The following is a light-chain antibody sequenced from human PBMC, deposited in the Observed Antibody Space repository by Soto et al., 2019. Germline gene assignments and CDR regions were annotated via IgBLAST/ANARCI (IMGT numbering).Light chain of an antibody. CDR3: QQGKTFPFT. CDR2: TVS. J-gene: IGKJ3*01. CDR1: HGVSGW. V-gene: IGKV1-12*01. Sequence: IQMTQSPSSVSASVGDTVTLSCQTSHGVSGWLAWYQQKPGKAPTLLIYTVSNLQSGVPSRFSGSGSGTDFSLTITNLQPEDFATYFCQQGKTFPFTFGTGTKVEVK.